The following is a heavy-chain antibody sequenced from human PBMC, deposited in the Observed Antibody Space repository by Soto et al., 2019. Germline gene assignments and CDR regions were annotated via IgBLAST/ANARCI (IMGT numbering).Heavy chain of an antibody. CDR3: ARGRAYSGSDGDY. CDR1: GDSVGSFGSY. D-gene: IGHD1-26*01. V-gene: IGHV4-61*08. Sequence: QVQLQESGPGLVKPSETLSLTCTVSGDSVGSFGSYWSWIRQPPGKGLEWIGYVSFSGTTAYSPSLKSRVTILVDESKNQLSLRLSSVTAADTAFYYCARGRAYSGSDGDYWGQGTLVTVSS. CDR2: VSFSGTT. J-gene: IGHJ4*02.